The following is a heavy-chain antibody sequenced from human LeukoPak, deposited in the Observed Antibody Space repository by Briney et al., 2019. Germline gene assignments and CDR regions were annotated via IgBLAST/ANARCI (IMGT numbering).Heavy chain of an antibody. CDR3: ARVPYYGSGSYPYYFDY. Sequence: GASVKVSCKASGYASHIYYLHWVRQAPGQGLEWLGIINPNGGVTSYAQKFQGRVTMTRDTSISTAYMELSRLRSDDTAVYYCARVPYYGSGSYPYYFDYWGQGTLVTVSS. V-gene: IGHV1-46*02. CDR1: GYASHIYY. J-gene: IGHJ4*02. D-gene: IGHD3-10*01. CDR2: INPNGGVT.